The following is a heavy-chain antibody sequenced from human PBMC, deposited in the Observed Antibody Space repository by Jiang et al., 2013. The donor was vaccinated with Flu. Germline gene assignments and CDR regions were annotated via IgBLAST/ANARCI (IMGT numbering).Heavy chain of an antibody. V-gene: IGHV4-39*01. Sequence: LLKPSETLSLTCTVSGGSISSSSYYWGWIRQPPGKGLEWIGSIYYSGSTYYNPSLKSRVTISVDTSKNQFSLKLSSVTAADTAVYYCARHKNEPPNVDTAMVTYSNWFDPWGQGTLVTVSS. J-gene: IGHJ5*02. CDR2: IYYSGST. CDR3: ARHKNEPPNVDTAMVTYSNWFDP. D-gene: IGHD5-18*01. CDR1: GGSISSSSYY.